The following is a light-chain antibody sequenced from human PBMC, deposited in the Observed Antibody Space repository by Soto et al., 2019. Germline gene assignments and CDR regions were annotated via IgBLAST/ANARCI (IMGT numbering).Light chain of an antibody. CDR3: HSYAGSRTHYV. V-gene: IGLV2-23*02. CDR2: EVN. J-gene: IGLJ1*01. CDR1: SSDVGSYNL. Sequence: QSVLTQPASVSGSPGQSITIACTGTSSDVGSYNLVSWYQQHPGKAPKLIIYEVNKRPSGISGRFSGSKSGNTASLTISRLQAEDEADYYCHSYAGSRTHYVFGTGTKVTVL.